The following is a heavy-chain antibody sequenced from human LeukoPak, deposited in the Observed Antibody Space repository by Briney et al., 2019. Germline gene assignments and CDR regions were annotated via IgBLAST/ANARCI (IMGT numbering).Heavy chain of an antibody. J-gene: IGHJ5*02. CDR2: INTSGNT. CDR3: ARDEGSSWCRNWFDP. Sequence: SETLSLTCTVSGGSINSYYWNWIRQPAGKGLEWIGRINTSGNTNYNPSLKSRVTMSVDTSKNHFSLKLSSVTAADTAVYYCARDEGSSWCRNWFDPWGQGTLVTVSS. D-gene: IGHD6-13*01. V-gene: IGHV4-4*07. CDR1: GGSINSYY.